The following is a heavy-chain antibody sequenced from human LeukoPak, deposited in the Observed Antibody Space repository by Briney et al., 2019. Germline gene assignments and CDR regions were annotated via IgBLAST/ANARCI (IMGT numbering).Heavy chain of an antibody. CDR1: GFPFSNYW. J-gene: IGHJ5*02. CDR3: ARGTYHYDSSGYYLRWFDP. Sequence: GSLRLSCSASGFPFSNYWMHWIRQPPGKGLEWIGEINHSGSTNYNPSLKSRVTISVDTSKNQFSLKLSSVTAADTAVYYCARGTYHYDSSGYYLRWFDPWGQGTLVTVSS. V-gene: IGHV4-34*01. D-gene: IGHD3-22*01. CDR2: INHSGST.